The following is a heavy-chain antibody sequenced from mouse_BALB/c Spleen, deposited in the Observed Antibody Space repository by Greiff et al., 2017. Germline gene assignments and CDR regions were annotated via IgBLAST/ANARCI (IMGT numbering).Heavy chain of an antibody. J-gene: IGHJ1*01. Sequence: VKLMESGPGLVAPSQSLSITCTVSGFSLSRYSVHWVRQPPGKGLEWLGMIWGGGSTDYNSALKSRLSISKDNSKSQVFLKMNSLQTDDTAMYYCARSFYYGSSYRYFDVWGAGTTVTVSS. CDR3: ARSFYYGSSYRYFDV. D-gene: IGHD1-1*01. CDR2: IWGGGST. V-gene: IGHV2-6-4*01. CDR1: GFSLSRYS.